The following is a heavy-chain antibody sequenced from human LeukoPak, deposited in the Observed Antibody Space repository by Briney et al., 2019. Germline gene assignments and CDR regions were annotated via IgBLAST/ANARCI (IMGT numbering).Heavy chain of an antibody. CDR3: AKASWVSNGDAVL. Sequence: GGSLRLSCAASGFTFSSYAMSWVRQAPARGLGWVSSLRGDGSTFYADSVKGRFTLSRDASRNTVYFQLNSLRVEDTAVYYCAKASWVSNGDAVLWGQGTLVTVFS. D-gene: IGHD1-1*01. V-gene: IGHV3-23*01. CDR1: GFTFSSYA. J-gene: IGHJ4*02. CDR2: LRGDGST.